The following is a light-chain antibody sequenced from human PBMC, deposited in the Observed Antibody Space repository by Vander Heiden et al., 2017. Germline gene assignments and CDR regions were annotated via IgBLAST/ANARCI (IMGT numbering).Light chain of an antibody. V-gene: IGLV2-23*02. CDR1: SSDVGSYNL. J-gene: IGLJ1*01. CDR2: EVT. CDR3: CSYAGTSTVYV. Sequence: QSALTQPASVSGSPGQSITISCTGTSSDVGSYNLVSWYQQHPGKAPKLMIYEVTKRPSGVSNRFSGSKSDNTASLTISGLQAKDEADYYCCSYAGTSTVYVFGTGTQVTVL.